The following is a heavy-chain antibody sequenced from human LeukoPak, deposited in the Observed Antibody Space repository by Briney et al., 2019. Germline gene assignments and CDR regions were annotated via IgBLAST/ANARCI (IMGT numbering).Heavy chain of an antibody. CDR2: IYYTGST. CDR3: ARNLIPEQLVLSF. V-gene: IGHV4-59*01. Sequence: SETLSLTCTVSGGSISNYYWNWIRQPPGKGPEWIGYIYYTGSTNYNPSLKSRVTMSVDTSKNQFSLNLRSVTPEDTAVYYCARNLIPEQLVLSFWGQGTLVTVSS. D-gene: IGHD6-13*01. J-gene: IGHJ4*02. CDR1: GGSISNYY.